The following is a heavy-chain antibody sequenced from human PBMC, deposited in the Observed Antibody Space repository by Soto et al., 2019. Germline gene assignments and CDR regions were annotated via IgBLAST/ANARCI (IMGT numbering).Heavy chain of an antibody. CDR3: ASGEGPLTYYYDSSGYTLDY. CDR1: GFTFSSYA. J-gene: IGHJ4*02. V-gene: IGHV3-30-3*01. CDR2: ISYDGSNK. D-gene: IGHD3-22*01. Sequence: PGGSLRLSCAASGFTFSSYAMHWVRQAPGKGLEWVAVISYDGSNKYYADSVKGRFTISRDNSKNTLYLQMNSLRAEDTAVYYCASGEGPLTYYYDSSGYTLDYWGQGTLVTVSS.